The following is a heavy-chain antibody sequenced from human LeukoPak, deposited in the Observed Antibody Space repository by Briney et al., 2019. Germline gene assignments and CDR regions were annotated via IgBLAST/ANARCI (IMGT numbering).Heavy chain of an antibody. V-gene: IGHV1-2*02. CDR3: ARGPRTYYYGSGSYFHFDY. CDR2: INPNSGGT. J-gene: IGHJ4*02. Sequence: ASVKVSCKASGYTFTGYYMHWVRQAPGQGLEWMGWINPNSGGTNYAQKSQGRVTMTRDTSISTAYMELSRLRSDDTAVYYCARGPRTYYYGSGSYFHFDYWGQGTLVTVSS. D-gene: IGHD3-10*01. CDR1: GYTFTGYY.